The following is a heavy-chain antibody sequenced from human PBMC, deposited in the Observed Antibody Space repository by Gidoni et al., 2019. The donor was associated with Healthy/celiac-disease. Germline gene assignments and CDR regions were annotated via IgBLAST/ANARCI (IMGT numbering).Heavy chain of an antibody. V-gene: IGHV4-34*01. CDR2: IQQSGRT. D-gene: IGHD2-21*02. Sequence: QVQLQQWGAGLLKPSETLSRTCAVYVGSLCGYYWSWIRQPPGKGLEWIVEIQQSGRTNYNPSLKSRVTISVDTSKNQFSLKLSSVTAADSAVYYCASRRTWDGGNFDYGMDVWGQGTTVTVSS. CDR1: VGSLCGYY. CDR3: ASRRTWDGGNFDYGMDV. J-gene: IGHJ6*02.